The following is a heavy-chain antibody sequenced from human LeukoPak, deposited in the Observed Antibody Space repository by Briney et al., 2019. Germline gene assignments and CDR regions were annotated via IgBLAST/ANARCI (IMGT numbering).Heavy chain of an antibody. J-gene: IGHJ4*02. CDR1: GGSISSGGYY. Sequence: PSQTLSLTCTVSGGSISSGGYYWSWIRQPPGKGLEWIGYIYHSGSTYYSPSLKSRVTISVDRSKNQSSLKLTSVTAADTAVYYCARAEFSSSPLDSWGQGTLVTVSS. D-gene: IGHD6-6*01. V-gene: IGHV4-30-2*01. CDR3: ARAEFSSSPLDS. CDR2: IYHSGST.